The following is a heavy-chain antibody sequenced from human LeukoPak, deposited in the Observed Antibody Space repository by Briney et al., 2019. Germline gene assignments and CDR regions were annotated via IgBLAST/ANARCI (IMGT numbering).Heavy chain of an antibody. V-gene: IGHV3-21*01. J-gene: IGHJ4*02. CDR2: ISSSSSYI. D-gene: IGHD6-13*01. CDR1: GFTFSSYS. CDR3: ARDRFYSPGTVDY. Sequence: GGSLRLSCAASGFTFSSYSMNWVRQAPGKGLEWVSSISSSSSYIYYADSVKGRFTISRDNAKNSLYLQMNSLRAEDTAVYYCARDRFYSPGTVDYWGQGTLVTVCS.